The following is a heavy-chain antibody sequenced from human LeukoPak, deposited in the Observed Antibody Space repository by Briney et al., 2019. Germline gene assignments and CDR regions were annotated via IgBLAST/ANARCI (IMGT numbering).Heavy chain of an antibody. CDR3: SRGRPGVTMIVVGMTGGSYLLDV. Sequence: SETLSLTCAVYGGSFSGYYWTWIRQTPEKGLEWIGEMNPSGSTSYNPSLKSRVTISVDTSKNQFSLKVSSVTAADTAVYYCSRGRPGVTMIVVGMTGGSYLLDVWGQGT. CDR2: MNPSGST. V-gene: IGHV4-34*01. D-gene: IGHD3-22*01. J-gene: IGHJ6*01. CDR1: GGSFSGYY.